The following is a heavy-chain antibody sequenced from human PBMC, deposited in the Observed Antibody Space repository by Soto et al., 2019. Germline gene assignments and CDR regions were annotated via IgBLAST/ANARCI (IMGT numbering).Heavy chain of an antibody. J-gene: IGHJ6*02. Sequence: QVQLQESGPGLVKPSGTLSLTCAVSGGSISSSNCWSWVRQPPGKGLEWIGEIYHSGSANYNPSRKSRVPXSXDXXKTQFSLKLSSVSAADTAVYYCARVEGRCYYGMAVWGHGTTVTVSS. V-gene: IGHV4-4*02. CDR2: IYHSGSA. CDR1: GGSISSSNC. CDR3: ARVEGRCYYGMAV.